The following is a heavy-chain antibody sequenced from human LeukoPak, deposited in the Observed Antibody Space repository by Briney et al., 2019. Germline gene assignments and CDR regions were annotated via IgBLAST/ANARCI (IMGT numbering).Heavy chain of an antibody. J-gene: IGHJ3*02. CDR2: IYYSGST. CDR1: GASISSNN. V-gene: IGHV4-59*08. Sequence: SETLSLTCTVSGASISSNNYCWIRQPPGKGLEWIGYIYYSGSTNYNPSLKSRVTISVDTSKNQFSLKLSSVTAADTAVYYCARRIVGLFDIWGQGTMVTVSS. D-gene: IGHD1-26*01. CDR3: ARRIVGLFDI.